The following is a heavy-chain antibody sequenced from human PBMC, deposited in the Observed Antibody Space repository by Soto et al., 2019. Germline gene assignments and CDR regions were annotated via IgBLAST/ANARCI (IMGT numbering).Heavy chain of an antibody. J-gene: IGHJ4*02. CDR2: IIPIFGTA. CDR1: GGTFSSYA. Sequence: SVKVSCKASGGTFSSYAISWVRQAPGQGLEWMGGIIPIFGTANYAQKFQGRVTITADESTSTAYMELSSLRSEDTAVYYCARVFRPPSYYSDYWGQGTLVTVSS. V-gene: IGHV1-69*13. D-gene: IGHD6-6*01. CDR3: ARVFRPPSYYSDY.